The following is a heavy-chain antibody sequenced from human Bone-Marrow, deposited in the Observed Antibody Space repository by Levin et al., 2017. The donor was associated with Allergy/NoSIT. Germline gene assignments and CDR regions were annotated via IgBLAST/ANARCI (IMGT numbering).Heavy chain of an antibody. CDR1: GDTFTDSY. J-gene: IGHJ4*02. D-gene: IGHD4-17*01. Sequence: VASVKVSCKASGDTFTDSYMSWVRQAPGQGLEWMGWIKPNSGGTNYAREFKGRVTITRDRSMRTAYMELTSLTSDDTAVYYCATGTHDFADYEAYYFDSWGQGTLVTVSS. CDR3: ATGTHDFADYEAYYFDS. V-gene: IGHV1-2*02. CDR2: IKPNSGGT.